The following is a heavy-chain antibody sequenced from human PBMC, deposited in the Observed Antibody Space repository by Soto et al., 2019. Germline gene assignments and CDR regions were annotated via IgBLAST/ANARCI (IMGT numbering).Heavy chain of an antibody. CDR3: ARGGMYLLLYGMDV. CDR2: IYTGVST. V-gene: IGHV3-66*01. J-gene: IGHJ6*02. D-gene: IGHD2-15*01. CDR1: GFTVSSNY. Sequence: EVQLVESGGGLVQPGGSLRLSCAASGFTVSSNYMTWVREAPGKGLEWVSVIYTGVSTYYADSVKGRFTISRDNSKNTLYLQMYSLRAEDTAVYYCARGGMYLLLYGMDVWGQGTTVIVSS.